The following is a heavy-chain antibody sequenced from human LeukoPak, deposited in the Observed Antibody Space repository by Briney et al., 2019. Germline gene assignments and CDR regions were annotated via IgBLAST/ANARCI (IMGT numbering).Heavy chain of an antibody. J-gene: IGHJ4*02. V-gene: IGHV4-59*01. CDR1: SGSISTYY. D-gene: IGHD2-2*01. CDR3: ARGGCSSTSCFVDY. CDR2: IYYSGST. Sequence: PSETLSLTCSVSSGSISTYYWSWIRQPPGKGLEWIGYIYYSGSTNYNPSLKSRVTISVDTSKNQFSLKLCSVTAADTAVYYCARGGCSSTSCFVDYWGQGTLVTVSS.